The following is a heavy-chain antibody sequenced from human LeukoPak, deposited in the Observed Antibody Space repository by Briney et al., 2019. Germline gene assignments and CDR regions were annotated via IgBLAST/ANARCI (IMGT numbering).Heavy chain of an antibody. V-gene: IGHV3-23*01. J-gene: IGHJ3*02. CDR2: ISGSAGST. D-gene: IGHD3-16*02. CDR1: GFTFSSYA. Sequence: GGSLRLSCAASGFTFSSYAMSWFRQAPGKGLEWVSAISGSAGSTYYAASVKGRFTVSRDNPKNMLYLQMNSLRAEDTALYYCARELSYRFKAFDMWGQGTVVTVSS. CDR3: ARELSYRFKAFDM.